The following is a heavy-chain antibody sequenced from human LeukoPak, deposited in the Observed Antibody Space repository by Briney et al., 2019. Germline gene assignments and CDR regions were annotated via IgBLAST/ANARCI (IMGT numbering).Heavy chain of an antibody. V-gene: IGHV3-33*01. CDR2: IWYDGSNK. Sequence: GGSLRLSCAASGFTFSSYGMHWVRQAPGKGLEGVALIWYDGSNKYYADSVKGRFTISRDNSKNTLYLQMNSLRAEDTAVYYGARDGYGSGFGDYFDYWGQGTLVTVSS. CDR3: ARDGYGSGFGDYFDY. J-gene: IGHJ4*02. CDR1: GFTFSSYG. D-gene: IGHD3-10*01.